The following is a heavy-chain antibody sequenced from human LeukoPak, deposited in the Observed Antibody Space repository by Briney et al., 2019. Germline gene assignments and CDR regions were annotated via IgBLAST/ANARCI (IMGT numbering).Heavy chain of an antibody. CDR3: ARVVAAAARGDWFDP. Sequence: SETLSPTCTVPGSSISSYYWSWIRQSPGKGLEWIGNIYYSGSTNYNPSLKSRVTISVDTSKNQFSLKLSSVTAADRVVYYCARVVAAAARGDWFDPWGQGTLVTVSS. D-gene: IGHD6-13*01. V-gene: IGHV4-59*01. J-gene: IGHJ5*02. CDR2: IYYSGST. CDR1: GSSISSYY.